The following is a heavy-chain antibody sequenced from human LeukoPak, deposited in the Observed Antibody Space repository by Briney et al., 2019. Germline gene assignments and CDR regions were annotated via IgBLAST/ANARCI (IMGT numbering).Heavy chain of an antibody. J-gene: IGHJ5*02. CDR2: MDPNSGNT. CDR1: GYAFTSYD. CDR3: ARGVTPTYYYGSGSHNWFDP. D-gene: IGHD3-10*01. V-gene: IGHV1-8*01. Sequence: ASVKVSCKASGYAFTSYDINWVRRATGQGLEWMGWMDPNSGNTGYAQKFQGRVTMTRNTSISTAYMELSSLRSEDTAVYYCARGVTPTYYYGSGSHNWFDPWGQGTLVTVSS.